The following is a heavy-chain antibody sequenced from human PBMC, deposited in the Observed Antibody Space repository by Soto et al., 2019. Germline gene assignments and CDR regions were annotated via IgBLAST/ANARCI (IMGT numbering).Heavy chain of an antibody. CDR3: AREGGVVTSDYYYGMDV. J-gene: IGHJ6*02. CDR2: IYSGGST. CDR1: GFTVSSNY. D-gene: IGHD2-21*02. V-gene: IGHV3-66*01. Sequence: GGSLRLSCAASGFTVSSNYMSWVRQAPGKGLEWVSVIYSGGSTYYADSVKGRFTISRDNSKNTLYLQMNSLRAEDTAVYYCAREGGVVTSDYYYGMDVWGQGTTVTVSS.